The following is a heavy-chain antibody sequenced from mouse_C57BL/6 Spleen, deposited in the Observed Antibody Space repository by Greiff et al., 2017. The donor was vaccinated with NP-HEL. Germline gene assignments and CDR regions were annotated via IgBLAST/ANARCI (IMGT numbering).Heavy chain of an antibody. J-gene: IGHJ1*03. D-gene: IGHD2-3*01. CDR3: AIDGPNWYFDV. V-gene: IGHV1-82*01. CDR2: IYPGDGDT. Sequence: QVQLQQSGPELVKPGASVKISCKASGYAFSSSWMNWVQQRPGKGLEWIGRIYPGDGDTNYNGKFKGKATLTADKSSSTAYMQLSSLTSEDSAVYFCAIDGPNWYFDVWGTGTTVTVSS. CDR1: GYAFSSSW.